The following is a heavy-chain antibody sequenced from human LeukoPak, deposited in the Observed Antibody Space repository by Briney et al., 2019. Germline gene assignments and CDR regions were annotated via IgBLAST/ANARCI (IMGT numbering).Heavy chain of an antibody. V-gene: IGHV5-51*01. CDR1: GYSFTSYW. CDR2: IYPGDSDT. Sequence: GESLKISCKGSGYSFTSYWIGWVRQMPGKGLEWMGIIYPGDSDTRYSPSFQGQVTTSADKSISTAYLQWSSLKASDTSMYYSARQVSSSWSGANWFDPWGQGTLVTVSS. D-gene: IGHD6-13*01. CDR3: ARQVSSSWSGANWFDP. J-gene: IGHJ5*02.